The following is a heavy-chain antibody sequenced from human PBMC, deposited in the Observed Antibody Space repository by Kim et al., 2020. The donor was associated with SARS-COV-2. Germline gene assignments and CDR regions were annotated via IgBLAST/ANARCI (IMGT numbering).Heavy chain of an antibody. CDR3: ARGSHLTTGRYFDL. V-gene: IGHV4-34*01. Sequence: SETLSLTCAVYGGSFSGYYWSWIRQPPGKGLEWIGEINHSGSTNYNPSLKSRVTISVDTSKNQFSLKLSSVTAADTAVYYCARGSHLTTGRYFDLWGRGTLVTVSS. J-gene: IGHJ2*01. D-gene: IGHD4-17*01. CDR1: GGSFSGYY. CDR2: INHSGST.